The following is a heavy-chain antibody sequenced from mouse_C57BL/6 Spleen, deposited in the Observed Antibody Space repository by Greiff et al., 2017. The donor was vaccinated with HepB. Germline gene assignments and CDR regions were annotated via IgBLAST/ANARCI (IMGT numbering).Heavy chain of an antibody. V-gene: IGHV14-4*01. CDR2: IDPENGDT. J-gene: IGHJ2*01. Sequence: VQLQQSGAELVRPGASVKLSCTASGFNIKDDYMHWVKQRPEQGLEWIGWIDPENGDTEYASKFQGKATITADTSSNKAYLQLRSLTSEDTAVYYCTRVVAEGYYFDYWGQGTTLTVSS. D-gene: IGHD1-1*01. CDR3: TRVVAEGYYFDY. CDR1: GFNIKDDY.